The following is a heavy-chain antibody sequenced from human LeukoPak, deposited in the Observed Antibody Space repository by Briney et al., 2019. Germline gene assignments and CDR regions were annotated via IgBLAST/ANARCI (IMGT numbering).Heavy chain of an antibody. Sequence: GGSLRLSCAASGFTFDDYAMHWVRQAPGKGLEWVSLITWNGGSTYYADSVKGRFTISRDNAKNSLYLQMNSLRAEDTALYYCARLVGATFRYFDYWGQGTLVTVSS. V-gene: IGHV3-43D*03. D-gene: IGHD1-26*01. CDR3: ARLVGATFRYFDY. CDR1: GFTFDDYA. J-gene: IGHJ4*02. CDR2: ITWNGGST.